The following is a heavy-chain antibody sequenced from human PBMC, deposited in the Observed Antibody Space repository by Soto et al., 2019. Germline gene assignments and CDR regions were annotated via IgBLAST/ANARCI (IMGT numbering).Heavy chain of an antibody. D-gene: IGHD3-10*01. Sequence: GGSLRLSCAASGFTFSSYAMHWVRQAPGKGLEWVAVMSYDGSNKYYAASVKGRFTISRDNSKNTLYLQMNSLRAEDTAVYYCARGTPKPLMDVWGQGTTVTVSS. J-gene: IGHJ6*02. CDR2: MSYDGSNK. CDR3: ARGTPKPLMDV. CDR1: GFTFSSYA. V-gene: IGHV3-30-3*01.